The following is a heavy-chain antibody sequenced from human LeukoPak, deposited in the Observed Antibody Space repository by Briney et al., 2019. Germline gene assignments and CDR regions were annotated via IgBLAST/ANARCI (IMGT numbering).Heavy chain of an antibody. CDR1: GGSISSGGYY. CDR2: IYYSGST. Sequence: SETLSLTCTVSGGSISSGGYYWSWLRQHPGKGLEWIGYIYYSGSTYYNPSLKSRVTISVDTSKNQFSLKLSSVTAADTAVYYCARGAKVASYYFDYWGQGTLVTVSS. D-gene: IGHD2-15*01. CDR3: ARGAKVASYYFDY. V-gene: IGHV4-31*03. J-gene: IGHJ4*02.